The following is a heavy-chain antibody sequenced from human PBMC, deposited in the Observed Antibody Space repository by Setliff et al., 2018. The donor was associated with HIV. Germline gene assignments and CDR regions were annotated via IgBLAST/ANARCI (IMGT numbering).Heavy chain of an antibody. CDR1: GYTFTGHF. CDR3: ARDTAIGWYGESKMSDF. J-gene: IGHJ4*02. D-gene: IGHD3-10*01. CDR2: INPNSGAT. V-gene: IGHV1-2*02. Sequence: ASVKVSCKTAGYTFTGHFIHWMRQTPGQGLEWMGWINPNSGATDYAWRFKDRVTMTSDTSIRTVYMELSSLRSDDTAVYYCARDTAIGWYGESKMSDFWGQGTLVTVSS.